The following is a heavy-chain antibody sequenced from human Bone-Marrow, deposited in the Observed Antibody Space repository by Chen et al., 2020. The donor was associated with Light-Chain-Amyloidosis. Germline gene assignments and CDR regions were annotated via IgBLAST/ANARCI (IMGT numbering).Heavy chain of an antibody. CDR3: VYDSHREAAFDI. CDR2: INTDGSTT. Sequence: EVQLVESGGGLVQPGGCLRLSCAASGFSFSSYWLPWVRQAPGKGLVWVSRINTDGSTTTYADSVRGRFTISRDNAKNTLFLQMSSLRAEDTAIYYCVYDSHREAAFDIWGQGTMVTVSS. V-gene: IGHV3-74*02. J-gene: IGHJ3*02. D-gene: IGHD3-22*01. CDR1: GFSFSSYW.